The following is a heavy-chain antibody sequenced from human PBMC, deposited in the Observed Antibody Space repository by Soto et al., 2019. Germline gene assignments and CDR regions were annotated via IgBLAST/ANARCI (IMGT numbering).Heavy chain of an antibody. CDR1: GGTFSSYA. CDR3: ARVGGVIAHVNMVRAPLDYYYYYGMDV. J-gene: IGHJ6*02. D-gene: IGHD3-10*01. CDR2: INPIFGTA. Sequence: SVKVSCKASGGTFSSYAISWVRQAPGQGLEWMGGINPIFGTANYAQKFQGRVTITADKSTSTAYMELSSLRSEDTAVYYCARVGGVIAHVNMVRAPLDYYYYYGMDVWGQGTTVTVSS. V-gene: IGHV1-69*06.